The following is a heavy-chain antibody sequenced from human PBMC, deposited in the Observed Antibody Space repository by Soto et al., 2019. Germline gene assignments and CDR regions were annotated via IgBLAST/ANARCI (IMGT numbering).Heavy chain of an antibody. CDR1: GYTFSGYY. D-gene: IGHD3-9*01. V-gene: IGHV1-2*04. CDR2: INPNSGGT. CDR3: ASVGYYEILTGPFDY. J-gene: IGHJ4*01. Sequence: ASVKVSCKASGYTFSGYYIHWVRQAPGQGLEWMGWINPNSGGTNYAQRFQGWVTMTRDTFINTAYMELSRLRSDDTAVYYCASVGYYEILTGPFDYWG.